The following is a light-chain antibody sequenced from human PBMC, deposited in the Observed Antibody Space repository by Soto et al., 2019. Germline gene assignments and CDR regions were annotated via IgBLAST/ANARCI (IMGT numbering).Light chain of an antibody. CDR2: DVT. CDR3: SSYSSSTTHVV. V-gene: IGLV2-14*03. J-gene: IGLJ2*01. Sequence: QSALIQPASGSGSSVRSVTSSCTGTSSDVGDFNYVSWYQNLPGRAPKLIIYDVTNRPSGISYRFAASKSGRTASLTISGLQAEDEADYYCSSYSSSTTHVVFGGGTKLTVL. CDR1: SSDVGDFNY.